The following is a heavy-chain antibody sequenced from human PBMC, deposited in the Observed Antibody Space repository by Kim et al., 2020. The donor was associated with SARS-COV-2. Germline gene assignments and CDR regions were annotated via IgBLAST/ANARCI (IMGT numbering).Heavy chain of an antibody. CDR3: ARDPHTPVGSMFDY. J-gene: IGHJ4*02. CDR2: INTNTGNP. V-gene: IGHV7-4-1*02. CDR1: GYTFTSYT. D-gene: IGHD5-18*01. Sequence: ASVKVSCKASGYTFTSYTMNWMRQAPGQGLEWMGVINTNTGNPTYAQGFTGRFVFSLDTSVTTAYLQISSLKAEDTAVYYCARDPHTPVGSMFDYWGQGTLVTVSS.